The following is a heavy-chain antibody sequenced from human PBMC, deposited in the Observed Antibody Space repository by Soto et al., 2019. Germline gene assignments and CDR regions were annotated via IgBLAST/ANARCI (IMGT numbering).Heavy chain of an antibody. V-gene: IGHV3-23*01. J-gene: IGHJ2*01. CDR3: AKDLAYWYFDL. Sequence: EVQLLESGGGLVQPGGSPRLSCAASGFTFSSYAMSWVRQAPGKGLEWVSGISGSGGSTYYADSVKGRFTISRDNSKNTLYLQMSTLRAEDTAVYYCAKDLAYWYFDLWGRGTLVTVSS. CDR1: GFTFSSYA. CDR2: ISGSGGST.